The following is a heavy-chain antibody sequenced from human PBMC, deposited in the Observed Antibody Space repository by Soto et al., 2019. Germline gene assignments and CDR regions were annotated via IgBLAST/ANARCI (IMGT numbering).Heavy chain of an antibody. Sequence: GGSLRLSCAASGFTFSSYSMNWVRQAPGKGLEWVSYISSSSSTIYYADSVKGRFTISRDNAKNSLYLQMNSLRDEDTAVYYCAGTYGGNYKAWYFDLWGRGTLVTVSS. V-gene: IGHV3-48*02. CDR2: ISSSSSTI. CDR3: AGTYGGNYKAWYFDL. J-gene: IGHJ2*01. CDR1: GFTFSSYS. D-gene: IGHD4-17*01.